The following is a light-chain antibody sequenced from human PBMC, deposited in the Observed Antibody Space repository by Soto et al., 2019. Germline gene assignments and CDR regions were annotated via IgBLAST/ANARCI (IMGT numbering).Light chain of an antibody. V-gene: IGKV3-20*01. CDR3: QQYGSSPLT. Sequence: EIVLTQSPGTVSLSPGERATLSCRASQSVRSTYLAWYQQKPGQAPRFLIYGASSRATGIPDRFSGSGSGTDFTLTISRLEPEDFAVYYCQQYGSSPLTFGGGTKVEIK. J-gene: IGKJ4*01. CDR1: QSVRSTY. CDR2: GAS.